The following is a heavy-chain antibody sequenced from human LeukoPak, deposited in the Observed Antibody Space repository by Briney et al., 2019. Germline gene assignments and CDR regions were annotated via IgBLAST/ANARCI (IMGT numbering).Heavy chain of an antibody. CDR3: AKERRRVDTSMIRSYFFDS. D-gene: IGHD3-16*01. J-gene: IGHJ4*02. CDR1: GFTFSSSA. V-gene: IGHV3-23*01. CDR2: ITGDGVTT. Sequence: GGSLRLSCAASGFTFSSSAMSWVRQTPSKGLEWLSSITGDGVTTYYADSVKGRFTISRDNSKNILFLQMNSLRAEDSASYFCAKERRRVDTSMIRSYFFDSWGQGTPVTVCS.